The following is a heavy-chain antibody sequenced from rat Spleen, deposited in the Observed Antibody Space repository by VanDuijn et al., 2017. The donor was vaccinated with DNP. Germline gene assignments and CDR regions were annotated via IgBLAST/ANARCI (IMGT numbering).Heavy chain of an antibody. CDR1: GFSFSHYW. V-gene: IGHV5-31*01. Sequence: EVQLVESGGDLVQPGRSLKLSCVASGFSFSHYWMTWIRQVPGKGLECIASITSGGTTYYRDSVKGRFTVSRDNAKSSLNLQMDSLRSEDTATYYCVRHDYPSYYFDYWGQGVMVTVSS. J-gene: IGHJ2*01. D-gene: IGHD1-4*01. CDR2: ITSGGTT. CDR3: VRHDYPSYYFDY.